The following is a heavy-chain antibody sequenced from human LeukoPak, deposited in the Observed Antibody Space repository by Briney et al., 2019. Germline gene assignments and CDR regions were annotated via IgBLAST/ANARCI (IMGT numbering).Heavy chain of an antibody. J-gene: IGHJ4*02. CDR3: ARGSPHRDSSWYLVANFDY. D-gene: IGHD6-13*01. V-gene: IGHV3-30-3*01. CDR2: ISYDGSNK. CDR1: GFTFSSYA. Sequence: QPGRSLRLSCAASGFTFSSYAMHWVRQAPGKGLEWVAVISYDGSNKYYADSVKGRFTISRDNAKNSLYLQMNSLRAEDTAVYYCARGSPHRDSSWYLVANFDYWGQGTLVTVSS.